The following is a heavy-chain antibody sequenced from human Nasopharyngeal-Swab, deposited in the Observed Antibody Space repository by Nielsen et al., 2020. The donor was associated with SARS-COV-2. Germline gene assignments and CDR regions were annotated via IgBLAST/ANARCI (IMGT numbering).Heavy chain of an antibody. V-gene: IGHV4-34*01. Sequence: SETLSLTCAVYGGSFSVYYWSWIRQPPGKGLEWIGEINHSGSTNYNPSLKSRVTISVDTSKNQVSLKLSSVTAADTAVYYCARGRPWGYVWGTYRNDAFDIWGRGTMVTVSS. D-gene: IGHD3-16*02. J-gene: IGHJ3*02. CDR3: ARGRPWGYVWGTYRNDAFDI. CDR2: INHSGST. CDR1: GGSFSVYY.